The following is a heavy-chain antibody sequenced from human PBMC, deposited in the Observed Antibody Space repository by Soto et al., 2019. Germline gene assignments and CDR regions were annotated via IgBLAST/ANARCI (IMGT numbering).Heavy chain of an antibody. Sequence: PSETLSLTCAVYGGSFSGYYWSWIRQPPGKGLEWIGEINHSGSTNYNPSLKSRVTISVDTSKNQFSLKLSSVTAADTAVYYCARGLRSTAQVTMVRGVMWSGYWGQGTLVTVSS. CDR3: ARGLRSTAQVTMVRGVMWSGY. CDR1: GGSFSGYY. J-gene: IGHJ4*02. D-gene: IGHD3-10*01. CDR2: INHSGST. V-gene: IGHV4-34*01.